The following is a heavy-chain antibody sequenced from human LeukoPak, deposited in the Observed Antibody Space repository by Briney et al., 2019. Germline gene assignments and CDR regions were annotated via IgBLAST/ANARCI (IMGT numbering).Heavy chain of an antibody. CDR3: AREVSTMAPSGRLFSHYFDP. J-gene: IGHJ5*02. V-gene: IGHV4-39*07. CDR2: IYYSGSPY. CDR1: GDYISSGSYY. Sequence: SETLSLTCTVSGDYISSGSYYWSWIRQPPGKGLEWIGSIYYSGSPYYYNPSLKSRVTISLDTSKNQFSLKLRSVTAADTAVYYCAREVSTMAPSGRLFSHYFDPWGQGTLLIVSS. D-gene: IGHD6-13*01.